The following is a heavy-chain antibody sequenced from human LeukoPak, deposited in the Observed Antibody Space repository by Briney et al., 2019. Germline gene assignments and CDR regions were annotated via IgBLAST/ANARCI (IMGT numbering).Heavy chain of an antibody. V-gene: IGHV5-10-1*01. CDR3: ARFSSSWYYFDY. CDR2: IDLSDSYI. D-gene: IGHD6-13*01. Sequence: GESLKISCKGSGYNFTSYWISWVRQMPGKGLEWMGRIDLSDSYINYSPSFQGHVTISGDKSISTAYLQWNSLKASDTAMYYCARFSSSWYYFDYWGQGTLVTVSS. J-gene: IGHJ4*02. CDR1: GYNFTSYW.